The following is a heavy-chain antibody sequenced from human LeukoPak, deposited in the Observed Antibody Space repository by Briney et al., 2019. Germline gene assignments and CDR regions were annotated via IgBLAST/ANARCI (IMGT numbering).Heavy chain of an antibody. Sequence: PSETLSLTCTVSGGSISSSSYYWGWIRQPPGKGLEWIGSIYYSGSTYYNPSLKSRVTISVDTSKNQFSLKLSSVTAADTAVYYCARVAYDYVWGSPPRYYYMDVWGKGTTVTVSS. CDR3: ARVAYDYVWGSPPRYYYMDV. V-gene: IGHV4-39*07. CDR2: IYYSGST. D-gene: IGHD3-16*01. J-gene: IGHJ6*03. CDR1: GGSISSSSYY.